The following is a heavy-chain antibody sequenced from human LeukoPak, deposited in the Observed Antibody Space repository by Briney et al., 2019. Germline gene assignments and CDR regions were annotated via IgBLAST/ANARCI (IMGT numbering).Heavy chain of an antibody. CDR3: ARPCSSTRYYWFYMDV. Sequence: GESLKISCKASGYSFTSYWIGWVRQMPGKGLEWMGVIYPGDSDTRYSPSFQGQATISADKSISTAYLQWSSLKASDTATYYCARPCSSTRYYWFYMDVWGKGTTVTVSS. CDR2: IYPGDSDT. D-gene: IGHD2-2*01. V-gene: IGHV5-51*01. CDR1: GYSFTSYW. J-gene: IGHJ6*03.